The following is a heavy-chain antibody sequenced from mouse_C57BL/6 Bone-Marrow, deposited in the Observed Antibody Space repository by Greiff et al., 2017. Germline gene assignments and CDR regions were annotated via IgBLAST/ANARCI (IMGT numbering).Heavy chain of an antibody. Sequence: EVKVVESGGDLVKPGGSLKLSCAASGFTFSSYGMSWVRQTPDKRLEWVATISSGGSYTYYPDSVKGRFTISRDNAKNTLYLQMSSLKSEDTAMYYCARGSDGYYPYYFDYWGQGTTLTVSS. CDR2: ISSGGSYT. V-gene: IGHV5-6*01. J-gene: IGHJ2*01. D-gene: IGHD2-3*01. CDR3: ARGSDGYYPYYFDY. CDR1: GFTFSSYG.